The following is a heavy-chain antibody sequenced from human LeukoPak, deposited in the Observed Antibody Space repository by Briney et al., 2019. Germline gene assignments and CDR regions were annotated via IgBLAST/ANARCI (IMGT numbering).Heavy chain of an antibody. CDR1: GFILSSYD. CDR2: ISREGSIK. Sequence: GGSLRLSCAASGFILSSYDMHWVRQAPGKGLEWLAVISREGSIKYHADSVRGRFTISRDNSHNTLYLQMNSLRAEATAVYYCARHFTTGSIDYWGQGNLVTVSS. J-gene: IGHJ4*02. D-gene: IGHD3-9*01. CDR3: ARHFTTGSIDY. V-gene: IGHV3-30-3*01.